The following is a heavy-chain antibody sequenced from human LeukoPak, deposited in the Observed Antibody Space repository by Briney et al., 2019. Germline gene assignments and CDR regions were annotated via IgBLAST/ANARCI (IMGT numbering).Heavy chain of an antibody. J-gene: IGHJ4*02. Sequence: ASVKVSCKASGYTFTSYGISWVRQAPGQGVEWMGWISAYNGNTNYAQKLQGRVTMTTDTSTSTAYMELRSLRSDDTAVYYCARIYCSSTSCYTVRGAFDYWGQGTLVTVSS. CDR2: ISAYNGNT. V-gene: IGHV1-18*01. CDR1: GYTFTSYG. CDR3: ARIYCSSTSCYTVRGAFDY. D-gene: IGHD2-2*02.